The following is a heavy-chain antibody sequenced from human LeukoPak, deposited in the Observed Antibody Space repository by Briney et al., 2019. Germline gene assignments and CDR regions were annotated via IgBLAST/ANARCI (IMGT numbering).Heavy chain of an antibody. CDR3: VKNDGWFHLAQ. D-gene: IGHD6-19*01. CDR2: IKTDGSET. Sequence: GGSLRLSCAASGFYFRDHWMDWVRQAPGKGLEWVGHIKTDGSETYYLDSLKGRISISRDNTNNALYLQMNSLRVENTAVYYCVKNDGWFHLAQWGQGTLVTVSS. CDR1: GFYFRDHW. V-gene: IGHV3-7*03. J-gene: IGHJ4*02.